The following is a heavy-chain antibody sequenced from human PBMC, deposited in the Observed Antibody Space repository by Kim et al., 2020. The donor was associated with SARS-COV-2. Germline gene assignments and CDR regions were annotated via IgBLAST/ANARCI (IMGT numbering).Heavy chain of an antibody. CDR3: ARQRGAGLVEYYYYGMDV. D-gene: IGHD6-19*01. V-gene: IGHV4-59*08. CDR1: GGSISSYY. Sequence: SETLSLTCTVSGGSISSYYWSWIRQPPGKGLEWIGYIYYSGSTNYNPSLKSRVTISVDTSKNQFSLKLSSVSAADTAVYYCARQRGAGLVEYYYYGMDVWGRGTTVTVSS. CDR2: IYYSGST. J-gene: IGHJ6*02.